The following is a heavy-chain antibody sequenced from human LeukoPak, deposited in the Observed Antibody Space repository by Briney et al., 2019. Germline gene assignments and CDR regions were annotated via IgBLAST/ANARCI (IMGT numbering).Heavy chain of an antibody. Sequence: SETLSLTCTVSGGSISGYYWSWIWQPPGKGLEWIGYISYSGSTNYNPSLKSRVSISVDTSKNQFSLNLNSVTAADAAVFYCARHGSGWSFDYWGQGTLVTVSS. CDR1: GGSISGYY. J-gene: IGHJ4*02. CDR3: ARHGSGWSFDY. V-gene: IGHV4-59*08. D-gene: IGHD6-19*01. CDR2: ISYSGST.